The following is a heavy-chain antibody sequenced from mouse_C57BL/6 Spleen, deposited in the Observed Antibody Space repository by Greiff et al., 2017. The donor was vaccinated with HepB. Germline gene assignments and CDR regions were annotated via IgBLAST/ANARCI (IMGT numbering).Heavy chain of an antibody. CDR2: IYPGGGYT. CDR1: GYTFTNYW. J-gene: IGHJ4*01. V-gene: IGHV1-63*01. D-gene: IGHD1-1*01. Sequence: QVQLQQSGAELVRPGPSVKMSCKASGYTFTNYWIGWAKQRPGHGLEWIGDIYPGGGYTNYNEKFKGKATLTADKSSSTAYMQFSSLTSEDSAIYYCARLRSDAMDYWGQGTSVTVSS. CDR3: ARLRSDAMDY.